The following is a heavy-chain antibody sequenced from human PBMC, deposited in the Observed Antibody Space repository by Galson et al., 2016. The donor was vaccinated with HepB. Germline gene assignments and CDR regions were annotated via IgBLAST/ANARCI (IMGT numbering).Heavy chain of an antibody. CDR3: ASDPSLGSNWYNYLDY. CDR1: GFTFSRYG. Sequence: SLRLSCAASGFTFSRYGMHWVRQAPGKGLEWVAVIWYDGSNKYYADSVKGRFTISRDNSKNTLYLQMNSLRAEDTAVYYCASDPSLGSNWYNYLDYWGQGARVTVSS. D-gene: IGHD6-13*01. J-gene: IGHJ4*02. V-gene: IGHV3-33*01. CDR2: IWYDGSNK.